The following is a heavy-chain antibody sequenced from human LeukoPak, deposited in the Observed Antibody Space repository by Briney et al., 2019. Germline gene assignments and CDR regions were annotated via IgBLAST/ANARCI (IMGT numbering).Heavy chain of an antibody. J-gene: IGHJ6*03. CDR2: IYYSGST. CDR3: ARSLYYYYMDA. Sequence: SETLSLTCTVSGGSISSYYWSWIRQPPGKGLEWIGYIYYSGSTNYNPSLKSRISISVDTSKNQFSLKLSSVTAADTAVYYCARSLYYYYMDAWGKGTTVTISS. V-gene: IGHV4-59*12. CDR1: GGSISSYY.